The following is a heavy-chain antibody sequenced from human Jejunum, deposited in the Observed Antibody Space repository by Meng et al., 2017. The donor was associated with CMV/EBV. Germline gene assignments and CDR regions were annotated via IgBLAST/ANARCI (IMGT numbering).Heavy chain of an antibody. CDR2: ISSSGGST. V-gene: IGHV3-23*01. Sequence: SGSTFSNYPMSWVRQAPGRGLEWVSGISSSGGSTYDADSVKGRFSISRDNSRNTLYLQMMSLRAEDTAVYYCAGGGPAIYSPFDPWGQGTLVTVSS. J-gene: IGHJ5*02. CDR1: GSTFSNYP. CDR3: AGGGPAIYSPFDP. D-gene: IGHD3-16*01.